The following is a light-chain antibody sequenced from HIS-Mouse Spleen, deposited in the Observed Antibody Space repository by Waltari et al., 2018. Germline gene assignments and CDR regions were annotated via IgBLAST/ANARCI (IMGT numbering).Light chain of an antibody. J-gene: IGLJ2*01. CDR1: ALPKKY. CDR3: YSTDSSGNHRV. CDR2: EDS. V-gene: IGLV3-10*01. Sequence: SYELTQPPSVSVSPGQTARITCSGDALPKKYAYWYQQKSGQAPGLVIYEDSKRPSGIPETCSGSSSGTMATLTISGAQVEDEADYYCYSTDSSGNHRVFGGGTKLTVL.